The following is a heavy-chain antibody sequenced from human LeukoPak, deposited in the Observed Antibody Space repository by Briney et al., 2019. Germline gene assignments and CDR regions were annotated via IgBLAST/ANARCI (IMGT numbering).Heavy chain of an antibody. CDR2: INHSGST. D-gene: IGHD6-13*01. CDR3: ARGGGAAGSY. V-gene: IGHV4-34*01. Sequence: SETLSLTCAVYGGSLSGYYWSWIRQPPGKGLEWIGEINHSGSTNYNPSLKSRVTISVDTSKNQFSLKLSSVTAADTAVYYCARGGGAAGSYWGQGTLVTVSS. CDR1: GGSLSGYY. J-gene: IGHJ4*02.